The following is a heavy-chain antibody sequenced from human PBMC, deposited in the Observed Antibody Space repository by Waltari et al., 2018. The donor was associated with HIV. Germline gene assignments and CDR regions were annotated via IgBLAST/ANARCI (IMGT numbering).Heavy chain of an antibody. CDR1: GYTFTSYD. V-gene: IGHV1-8*01. Sequence: QLQLVQSGAEVKKPGASLKVSCKASGYTFTSYDINWVRQDTGQGRAWMGWSNSNRGNSGYAQEFQGMVTLTSISAIGTAYLELSRLGSDDTSVYYCAGGIRGDCYRFEPWGPGARVTVS. D-gene: IGHD2-21*02. J-gene: IGHJ5*02. CDR2: SNSNRGNS. CDR3: AGGIRGDCYRFEP.